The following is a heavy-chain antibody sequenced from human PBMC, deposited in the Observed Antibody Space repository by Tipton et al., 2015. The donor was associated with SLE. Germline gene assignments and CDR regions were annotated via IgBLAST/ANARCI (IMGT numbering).Heavy chain of an antibody. CDR3: ARNPGY. J-gene: IGHJ4*02. CDR2: INHGGNT. CDR1: GGSFSGYY. D-gene: IGHD1-14*01. Sequence: TLSLTCAVYGGSFSGYYWTWIRQPPVKGLEWIGEINHGGNTHYNPSLSSRLTISVDTSRNQFSLRLTSVTAADTAVYYCARNPGYWGQGRLVTVSS. V-gene: IGHV4-34*01.